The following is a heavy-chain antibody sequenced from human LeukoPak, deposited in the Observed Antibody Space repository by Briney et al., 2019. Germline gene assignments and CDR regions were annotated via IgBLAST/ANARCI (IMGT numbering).Heavy chain of an antibody. J-gene: IGHJ4*02. D-gene: IGHD4-23*01. CDR2: ISYDGSNK. V-gene: IGHV3-30*03. CDR1: GFTFSSYG. CDR3: TREQDREASATVVGDY. Sequence: GGSLRLSCAASGFTFSSYGMHWVRQAPGKGLEWVAVISYDGSNKYYADSVKGRFTISRDNAKNSLFLQMNSLRAEDTAVYYCTREQDREASATVVGDYWGQGTLVTVSS.